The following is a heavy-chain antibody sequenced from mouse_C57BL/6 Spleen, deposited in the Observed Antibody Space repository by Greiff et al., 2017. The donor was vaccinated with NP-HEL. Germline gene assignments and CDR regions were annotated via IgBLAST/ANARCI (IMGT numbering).Heavy chain of an antibody. J-gene: IGHJ2*01. Sequence: VQLQQSGAELARPGASVKLSCKASGYTFTSYGISWVKQRTGQGLEWIGEIYPRSGNTYYNEKFKGKATLTADKSSSTAYMELRSLTSEDSAGYFCARGVYGYDGGRYYFDYWGQGTTLTVSS. CDR3: ARGVYGYDGGRYYFDY. D-gene: IGHD2-2*01. CDR2: IYPRSGNT. V-gene: IGHV1-81*01. CDR1: GYTFTSYG.